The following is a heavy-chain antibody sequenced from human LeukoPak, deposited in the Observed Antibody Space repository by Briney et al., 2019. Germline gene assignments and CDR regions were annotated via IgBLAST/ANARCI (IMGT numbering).Heavy chain of an antibody. J-gene: IGHJ6*02. CDR3: ARDPPAAITYYGMDV. D-gene: IGHD2-2*01. Sequence: GASVKVSCKASGYTLTGYYMHWVRQAPGQGLEWMGWINPNSGGTNYAQKFQGRVTMTRDTSISTAYMELRRLRSDDTAVYYCARDPPAAITYYGMDVWGQGTTVTVSS. V-gene: IGHV1-2*02. CDR1: GYTLTGYY. CDR2: INPNSGGT.